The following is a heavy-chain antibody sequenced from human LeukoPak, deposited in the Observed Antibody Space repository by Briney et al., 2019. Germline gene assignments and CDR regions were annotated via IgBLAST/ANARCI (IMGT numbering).Heavy chain of an antibody. CDR3: ARDCRMVRGVLDY. J-gene: IGHJ4*02. CDR2: ISYDGSNK. CDR1: GFTFSSYA. V-gene: IGHV3-30-3*01. Sequence: PGRSLRLSCAASGFTFSSYAMHWVRQAPGKGLEWVAVISYDGSNKYYADSVKGRFTISRDNSKNTLYLQMNSLRAEDTAVYYCARDCRMVRGVLDYWGQGTLVTVSS. D-gene: IGHD3-10*01.